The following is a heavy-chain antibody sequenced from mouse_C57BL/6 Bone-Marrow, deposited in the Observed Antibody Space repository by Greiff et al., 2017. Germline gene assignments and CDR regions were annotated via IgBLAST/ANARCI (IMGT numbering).Heavy chain of an antibody. V-gene: IGHV1-4*01. J-gene: IGHJ4*01. Sequence: QVQLQQSGAELARPGASVKMSCKASGYTFTSYTMHWVKQRPGQGLGWIGYINPSSGYTKYNQKFKDKATLTADKSSSTAYMQLSSLTSEDSAVYYCARPYYFHAMDYWGQGTSVTVSS. D-gene: IGHD1-1*01. CDR3: ARPYYFHAMDY. CDR1: GYTFTSYT. CDR2: INPSSGYT.